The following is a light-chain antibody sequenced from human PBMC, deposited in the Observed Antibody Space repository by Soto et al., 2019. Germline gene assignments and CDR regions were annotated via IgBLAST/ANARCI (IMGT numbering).Light chain of an antibody. CDR3: QQLNSYPRVT. J-gene: IGKJ2*01. CDR2: AAS. CDR1: QGISSY. Sequence: DIQLTQSPSFLSASVGDRVTITCRASQGISSYLAWYQQKPGKAPKLLIYAASTLQSGVPSRVSGSGSGTEFTLTISSLQPEDFATYYCQQLNSYPRVTFGQGTKLEIK. V-gene: IGKV1-9*01.